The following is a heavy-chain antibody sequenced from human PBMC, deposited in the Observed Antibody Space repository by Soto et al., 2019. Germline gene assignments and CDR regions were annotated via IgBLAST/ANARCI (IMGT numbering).Heavy chain of an antibody. Sequence: SETLSLTCTVSGGSISSYYWSWIRQPPGKGLEWIGYIYYSGSTNYNPSLKSRVTISVDTSKNQFSLKLSSVTAADTAVYYCARGISGYDWGLGAFDIWGQGTMVTVSS. CDR2: IYYSGST. CDR1: GGSISSYY. V-gene: IGHV4-59*01. CDR3: ARGISGYDWGLGAFDI. D-gene: IGHD5-12*01. J-gene: IGHJ3*02.